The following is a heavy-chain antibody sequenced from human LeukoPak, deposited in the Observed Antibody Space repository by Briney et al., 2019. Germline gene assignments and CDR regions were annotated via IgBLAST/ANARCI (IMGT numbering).Heavy chain of an antibody. Sequence: ASVKVSCKASGYTFTSYYMHWVRQAPGQGLEWMGIINPSGGSTSYAQKFQGRVTITRNTSISTAYMELSSLRSEDTAVYYCARPDSGSYSALYYWGQGTLVTVSS. J-gene: IGHJ4*02. V-gene: IGHV1-46*01. CDR3: ARPDSGSYSALYY. CDR2: INPSGGST. CDR1: GYTFTSYY. D-gene: IGHD1-26*01.